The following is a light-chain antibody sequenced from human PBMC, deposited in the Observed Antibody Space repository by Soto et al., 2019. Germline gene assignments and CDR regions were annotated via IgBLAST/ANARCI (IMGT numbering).Light chain of an antibody. Sequence: QSALTQPASVSGSPGQSITISCTGTSSDVGGYNYVSWYQQHPGKAPKLMIYEVNYRPSGVSNRFSGSKSGNTASLTISGLQAEDEADYYCSSYTSSSTGVFGTGTRSPS. V-gene: IGLV2-14*01. CDR3: SSYTSSSTGV. J-gene: IGLJ1*01. CDR2: EVN. CDR1: SSDVGGYNY.